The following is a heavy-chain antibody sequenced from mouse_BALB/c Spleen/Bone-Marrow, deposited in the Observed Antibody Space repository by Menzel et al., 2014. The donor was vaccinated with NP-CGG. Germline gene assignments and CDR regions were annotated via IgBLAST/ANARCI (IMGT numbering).Heavy chain of an antibody. V-gene: IGHV5-12-2*01. CDR2: ISNGGGTT. Sequence: EVKLEESGGGLVQPGGSLKLSCVVSGFTFSSYTMSWVRQTPEKRLEWVAYISNGGGTTYYPDTVKGRFTISRDNAKNTLYLQMSSLKSEDTAMYYCARHGLRRDWCFDVWGAETTVTVSS. J-gene: IGHJ1*01. CDR3: ARHGLRRDWCFDV. CDR1: GFTFSSYT. D-gene: IGHD2-2*01.